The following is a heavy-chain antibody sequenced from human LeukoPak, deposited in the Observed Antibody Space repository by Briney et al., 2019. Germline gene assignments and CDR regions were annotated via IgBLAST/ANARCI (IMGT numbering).Heavy chain of an antibody. CDR1: GFTFSSYG. V-gene: IGHV3-33*01. J-gene: IGHJ3*02. CDR2: IWYDGSNK. Sequence: GRSLRLSCAASGFTFSSYGMHWVRQAPGKGLEWVAIIWYDGSNKYCADSVKGRFTISRNNSRNTLYLQMNSLRAEDTAVYYCARDVCNSGYRDAFDIWGQGTMVTVSS. D-gene: IGHD5-12*01. CDR3: ARDVCNSGYRDAFDI.